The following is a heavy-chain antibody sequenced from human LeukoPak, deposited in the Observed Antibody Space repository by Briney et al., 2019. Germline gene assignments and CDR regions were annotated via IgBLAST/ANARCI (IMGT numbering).Heavy chain of an antibody. J-gene: IGHJ6*02. V-gene: IGHV1-8*01. CDR3: ARSGYSSGWYYYYGMDV. CDR2: MNPNSGNT. CDR1: GHTFTSYD. D-gene: IGHD6-19*01. Sequence: ASVKVSCKASGHTFTSYDINWVRQATGQGLEWMGWMNPNSGNTGYAQKFQGRVTMTRNTSISTAYMELSSLRSEDTAVYYCARSGYSSGWYYYYGMDVWGQGTTVTVSS.